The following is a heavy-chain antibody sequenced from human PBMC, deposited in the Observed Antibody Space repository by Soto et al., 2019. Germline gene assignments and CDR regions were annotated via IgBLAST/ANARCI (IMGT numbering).Heavy chain of an antibody. Sequence: GESLKISCKGSGYSFTSYWIGWVRQMPGKGLEWMGIIYPGDSDTRYSPSFQGQVTISADKSISTAYLQWSSLKASDTAMYYCARMGGATAFYDYYGMDVWGQGTTVTVSS. CDR1: GYSFTSYW. CDR3: ARMGGATAFYDYYGMDV. CDR2: IYPGDSDT. J-gene: IGHJ6*02. V-gene: IGHV5-51*01. D-gene: IGHD3-16*01.